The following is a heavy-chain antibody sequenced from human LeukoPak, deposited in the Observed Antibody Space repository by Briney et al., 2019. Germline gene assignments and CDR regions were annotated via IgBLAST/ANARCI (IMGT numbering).Heavy chain of an antibody. V-gene: IGHV3-74*01. CDR3: AKVGILTSYWTFDY. D-gene: IGHD3-9*01. Sequence: GGSLRLSCAASGFTFSSYWTHWVRQAPGKGLVWVSRIYSDGSSTNYADSVKGRFTISRDNSKNSLYLQMNSLRTEDTALYYCAKVGILTSYWTFDYWGQGTLVTVSS. CDR1: GFTFSSYW. CDR2: IYSDGSST. J-gene: IGHJ4*02.